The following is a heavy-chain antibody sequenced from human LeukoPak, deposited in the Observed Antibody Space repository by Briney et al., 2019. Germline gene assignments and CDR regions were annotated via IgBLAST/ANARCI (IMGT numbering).Heavy chain of an antibody. CDR3: ARQLWFGELYTGYFDY. V-gene: IGHV3-30*03. J-gene: IGHJ4*02. Sequence: PGGSLRLSCAASGFTFSSYGMHWVRQAPGKGLEWVAVISYDGSNKYYADSVKGRFTISRDNSKNTPYLQMNSLRAEDTAVYYCARQLWFGELYTGYFDYWGQGTLVTVSS. CDR2: ISYDGSNK. CDR1: GFTFSSYG. D-gene: IGHD3-10*01.